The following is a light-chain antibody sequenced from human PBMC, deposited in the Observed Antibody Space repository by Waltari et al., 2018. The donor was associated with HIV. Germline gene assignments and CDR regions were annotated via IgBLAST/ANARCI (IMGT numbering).Light chain of an antibody. Sequence: QSVLTQPPSVSGAPGQRVTISCTGSSSNIGAGYDVHWYQQLPGTAPKLLIYDNINRPSGVPDRFSGSKSGTSASLAITGLQAEDEADYYCQSYDSSLRVFGGGTKRTVL. CDR1: SSNIGAGYD. CDR3: QSYDSSLRV. J-gene: IGLJ3*02. CDR2: DNI. V-gene: IGLV1-40*01.